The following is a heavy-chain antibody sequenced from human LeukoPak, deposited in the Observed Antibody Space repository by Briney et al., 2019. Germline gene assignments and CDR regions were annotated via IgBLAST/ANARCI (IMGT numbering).Heavy chain of an antibody. CDR1: GGSISSDY. D-gene: IGHD3-10*01. V-gene: IGHV4-4*07. CDR3: ARDVKSRRRQWFGELSVYYYYYMDV. CDR2: IYTSGST. J-gene: IGHJ6*03. Sequence: SETLSLTCTVSGGSISSDYWSWIGQPAGKGGEWSGRIYTSGSTNYSPSLKSRVNISVDTSKKKFSLKLSSGTGADTAVYYCARDVKSRRRQWFGELSVYYYYYMDVWGKGTTVTISS.